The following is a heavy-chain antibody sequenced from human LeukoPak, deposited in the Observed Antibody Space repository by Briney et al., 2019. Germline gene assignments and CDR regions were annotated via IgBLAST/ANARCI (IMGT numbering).Heavy chain of an antibody. J-gene: IGHJ5*02. CDR2: ISASGDRT. CDR3: AKDRGTHWFDP. Sequence: GGSLRLSCAASGFTFSSYAMSWVRQAPGKGLEWVSAISASGDRTYYADSVKGRFTISRDNSKNTLYLQMNSLRAEDTAVYYCAKDRGTHWFDPWGQGTLVTVSS. V-gene: IGHV3-23*01. D-gene: IGHD3-10*01. CDR1: GFTFSSYA.